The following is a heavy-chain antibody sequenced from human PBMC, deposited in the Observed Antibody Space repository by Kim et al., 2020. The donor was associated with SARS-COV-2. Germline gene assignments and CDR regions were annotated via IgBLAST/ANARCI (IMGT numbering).Heavy chain of an antibody. D-gene: IGHD1-26*01. CDR1: GYTFTSYG. CDR2: ISAYNGNT. CDR3: AIFYSLGAMNAFDI. V-gene: IGHV1-18*04. Sequence: ASVKVSCKASGYTFTSYGISWVRQAPGQGLEWMGWISAYNGNTNYAQKLQGRVTMTTDTSTSTAYMELRSLRSDDTAVYYCAIFYSLGAMNAFDIWGQGTMVTVSS. J-gene: IGHJ3*02.